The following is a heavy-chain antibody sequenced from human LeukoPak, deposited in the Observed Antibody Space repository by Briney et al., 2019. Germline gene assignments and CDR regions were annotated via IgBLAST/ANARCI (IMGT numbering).Heavy chain of an antibody. Sequence: SQTLSLTCAISGDSVSNKTTAWNWIRQSPSRGLEWLGRTYYRSKWYHEYALSVTSRITINTDTSKSQFSLHLDSVTPEDTAVYYCAGGYSIWGQGTLVTVSS. CDR2: TYYRSKWYH. J-gene: IGHJ4*02. CDR1: GDSVSNKTTA. V-gene: IGHV6-1*01. D-gene: IGHD5-12*01. CDR3: AGGYSI.